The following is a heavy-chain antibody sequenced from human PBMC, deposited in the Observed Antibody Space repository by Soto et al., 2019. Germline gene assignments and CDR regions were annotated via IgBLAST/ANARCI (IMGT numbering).Heavy chain of an antibody. CDR1: GDSVSSNSAA. V-gene: IGHV6-1*01. J-gene: IGHJ6*02. CDR2: AYYRSQWYY. D-gene: IGHD2-21*02. Sequence: QVQLQQSGPGLVKPSQTLSLTCAISGDSVSSNSAAWNWIRQSPSRGLEWLGRAYYRSQWYYDSAVSVISRITVIPDTSKNQLSLQLNSVTPEDTAVYYCTKQKGDSRTYNGMDVWGQGTTVTVSS. CDR3: TKQKGDSRTYNGMDV.